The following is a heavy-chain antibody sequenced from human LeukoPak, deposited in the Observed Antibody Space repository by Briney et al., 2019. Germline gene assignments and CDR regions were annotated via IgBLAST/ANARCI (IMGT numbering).Heavy chain of an antibody. CDR1: GGSISSYY. CDR2: IYYSGST. CDR3: AREGYSYGSDY. J-gene: IGHJ4*02. V-gene: IGHV4-59*01. Sequence: PSGTLSLTCTVSGGSISSYYWSWIRQPPGKGLEWIGYIYYSGSTNYNPSLKSRVTISVDTSKNQFSLKLSSVTAADTAVYYCAREGYSYGSDYWGQGTLVTVSS. D-gene: IGHD5-18*01.